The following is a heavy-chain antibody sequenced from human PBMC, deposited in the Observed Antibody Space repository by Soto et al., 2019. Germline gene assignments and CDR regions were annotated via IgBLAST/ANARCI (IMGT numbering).Heavy chain of an antibody. CDR1: GFTFSSYG. D-gene: IGHD3-16*01. CDR3: ARTHSLGGRRYDAFDI. CDR2: IWYDGSNK. Sequence: QVQLVESGGGVVQPGRSLRLSCAASGFTFSSYGMHWVRQAPGKGLEWVAVIWYDGSNKYYADSVKGRFTISRDNSKNTLYLQMNSLRAEDTAVYYCARTHSLGGRRYDAFDIWGQGTMVTVSS. J-gene: IGHJ3*02. V-gene: IGHV3-33*01.